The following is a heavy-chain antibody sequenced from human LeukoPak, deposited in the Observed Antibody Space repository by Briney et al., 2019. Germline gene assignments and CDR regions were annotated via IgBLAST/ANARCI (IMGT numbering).Heavy chain of an antibody. CDR3: ARSYSGNYREDWFDP. V-gene: IGHV1-46*01. CDR1: GYTFTSYY. J-gene: IGHJ5*02. Sequence: GASVKVSCKASGYTFTSYYLHWVRQAPGQGLELMGVINPSGGFTAYSQKFQGRVTMTWDMSTSTVYMDMGSLRSEDTAVYYCARSYSGNYREDWFDPWGQGTLVTVSS. CDR2: INPSGGFT. D-gene: IGHD1-26*01.